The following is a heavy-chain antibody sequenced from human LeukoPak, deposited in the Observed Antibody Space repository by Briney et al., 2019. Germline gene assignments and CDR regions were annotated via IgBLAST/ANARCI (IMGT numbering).Heavy chain of an antibody. V-gene: IGHV3-48*03. CDR3: AELGITMIGGV. Sequence: GGSLRLSCAASGFTFSSYEMNWVRQAPGKGLEWISYISSSGSTIYYADSVRGRFTISRDNAKNSLYLQMNSLRAEDTAVYYCAELGITMIGGVWGKGTTVTISS. D-gene: IGHD3-10*02. CDR2: ISSSGSTI. CDR1: GFTFSSYE. J-gene: IGHJ6*04.